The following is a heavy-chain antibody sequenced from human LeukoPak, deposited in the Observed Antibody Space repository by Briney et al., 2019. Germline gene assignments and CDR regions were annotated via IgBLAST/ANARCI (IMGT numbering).Heavy chain of an antibody. Sequence: GGSLRLSCAASGFTFSSYSMNWVRQAPGKGLEWVSTISSSSSYIYYADSVKGRFTISRDNAKNSLYLQMNSLRAEDTAVYYCAREATYVDTAIIDYWGQGTLVTVSS. V-gene: IGHV3-21*01. J-gene: IGHJ4*02. CDR1: GFTFSSYS. D-gene: IGHD5-18*01. CDR3: AREATYVDTAIIDY. CDR2: ISSSSSYI.